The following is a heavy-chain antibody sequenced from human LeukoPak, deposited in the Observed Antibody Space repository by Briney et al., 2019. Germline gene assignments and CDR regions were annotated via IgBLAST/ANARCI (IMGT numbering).Heavy chain of an antibody. CDR2: IWYDGSNK. CDR1: GFTFSSYG. D-gene: IGHD3-22*01. Sequence: PGGSLRLPCAASGFTFSSYGMHWVRQAPGKGLEWVAVIWYDGSNKYYADSVKGRFTISRDNSKNTLYLQMNSLGAEDTAVYYCAKDLQYHYDSSGHGGGYWGQGTLVTVSS. J-gene: IGHJ4*02. V-gene: IGHV3-33*06. CDR3: AKDLQYHYDSSGHGGGY.